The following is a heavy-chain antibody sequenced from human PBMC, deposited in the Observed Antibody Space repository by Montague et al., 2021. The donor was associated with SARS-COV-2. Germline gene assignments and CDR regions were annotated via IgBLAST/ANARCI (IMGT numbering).Heavy chain of an antibody. CDR2: IWYDGSNK. Sequence: SLRLSCAASGFTFSSYGMHWVRQAPGKGLEWVADIWYDGSNKYYADSVKGQFTISRDNSKNTLYLQMNSLRAEDTAVYYCARDRGIAVTGTRYYFDCWGQGTLVTVSS. CDR1: GFTFSSYG. D-gene: IGHD6-19*01. CDR3: ARDRGIAVTGTRYYFDC. J-gene: IGHJ4*02. V-gene: IGHV3-33*01.